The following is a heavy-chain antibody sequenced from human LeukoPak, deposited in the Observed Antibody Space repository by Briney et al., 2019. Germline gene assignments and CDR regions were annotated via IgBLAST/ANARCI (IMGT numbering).Heavy chain of an antibody. D-gene: IGHD2-2*01. Sequence: AGGSLRLSCSASGFTFSNYAMSWVRQAPGKGLEWVSAINDGVGRAFYADAVRGRFTISRDNAKNSLYLQMNSLRAEDTAVYYCAREPVGYCSSTSCRGNAFDIWGQGTMVTVSS. CDR1: GFTFSNYA. J-gene: IGHJ3*02. CDR2: INDGVGRA. CDR3: AREPVGYCSSTSCRGNAFDI. V-gene: IGHV3-23*01.